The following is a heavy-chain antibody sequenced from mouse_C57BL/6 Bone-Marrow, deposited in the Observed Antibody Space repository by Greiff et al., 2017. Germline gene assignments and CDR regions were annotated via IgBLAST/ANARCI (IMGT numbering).Heavy chain of an antibody. V-gene: IGHV5-9-1*02. D-gene: IGHD1-1*01. J-gene: IGHJ4*01. CDR1: GFTFSSYA. CDR2: ISSGGDYI. Sequence: EVKVVESGEGLVKPGGSLKLSCAASGFTFSSYAMSWVRQTPEKRLEWVAYISSGGDYIYYADTVKGRFTISRDNARNTLYLQMSSLKSEETAMYYCTRVRMYYYGSSYAYYAMDYWGKGTSVSVSS. CDR3: TRVRMYYYGSSYAYYAMDY.